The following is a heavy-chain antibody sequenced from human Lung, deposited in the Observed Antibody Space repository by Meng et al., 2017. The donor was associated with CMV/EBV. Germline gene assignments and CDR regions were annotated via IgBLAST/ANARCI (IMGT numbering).Heavy chain of an antibody. Sequence: SETLSLTCTVSGGSISSGGYYWSWIRQHPGKGLECIGYIYYSGSTYYNLSLNSRVTISVDTSKNQFSLKLSSVTAADTDVYYCARPGAAADTEGFDLWGRGXLVTVSS. V-gene: IGHV4-31*03. CDR2: IYYSGST. J-gene: IGHJ2*01. D-gene: IGHD6-25*01. CDR1: GGSISSGGYY. CDR3: ARPGAAADTEGFDL.